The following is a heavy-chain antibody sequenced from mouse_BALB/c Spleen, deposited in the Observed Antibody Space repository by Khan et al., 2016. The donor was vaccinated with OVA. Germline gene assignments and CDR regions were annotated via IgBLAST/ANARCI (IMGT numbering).Heavy chain of an antibody. CDR1: GFTFSDYY. Sequence: EVELVESGGGLVQPGGSLKLSCVTSGFTFSDYYMYWVRQTPEKRLEWVAYISHGGGSTYYSDTVKGRFTISRDNAKNTLYLQMSRLKSEDAAMYYCARHDYDGSAYWGQGTLVTVSA. J-gene: IGHJ3*01. CDR2: ISHGGGST. CDR3: ARHDYDGSAY. D-gene: IGHD2-4*01. V-gene: IGHV5-12*02.